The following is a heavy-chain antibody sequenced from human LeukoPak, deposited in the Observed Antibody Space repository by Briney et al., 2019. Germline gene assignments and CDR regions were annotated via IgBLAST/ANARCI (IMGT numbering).Heavy chain of an antibody. CDR1: GGSISSSKW. V-gene: IGHV4-4*02. CDR3: ARQKWEQQGRDYYFNGLDV. J-gene: IGHJ6*02. CDR2: IYLYGTT. D-gene: IGHD1/OR15-1a*01. Sequence: RASETLSLTCAVSGGSISSSKWWSWVRQSPVKGLEWIGEIYLYGTTNYNPSFTSRVTMSVDRSRNQFSLKLTSVTAADTAVYYCARQKWEQQGRDYYFNGLDVWGPGTTVTVSS.